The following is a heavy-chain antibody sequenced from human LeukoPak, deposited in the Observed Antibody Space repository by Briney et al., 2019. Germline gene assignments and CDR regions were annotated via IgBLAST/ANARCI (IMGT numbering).Heavy chain of an antibody. D-gene: IGHD5-18*01. V-gene: IGHV3-23*01. Sequence: PGGSLRLSCAASGFTFSSYWMSWVRQAPGKGLEWVSAISGSGGSTYYADSVKGRFTISRDNAKNTLYLQMNSLRADDTAVYYCARESWIQLWPNAFDIWGQGTMVTVSS. CDR2: ISGSGGST. CDR1: GFTFSSYW. J-gene: IGHJ3*02. CDR3: ARESWIQLWPNAFDI.